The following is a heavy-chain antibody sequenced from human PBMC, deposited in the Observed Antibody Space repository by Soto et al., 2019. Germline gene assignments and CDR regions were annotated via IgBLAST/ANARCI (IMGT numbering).Heavy chain of an antibody. CDR2: IIPIFGTA. V-gene: IGHV1-69*13. D-gene: IGHD2-21*02. CDR1: GGTFSSYA. Sequence: SVKVSCKASGGTFSSYAISWVRQAPGQGLEWMGGIIPIFGTANYAQKFQGRVTITADESTSTAYMELSSLRSEDTAVYYCAISIMVVTALDNWGQQTLLTISS. CDR3: AISIMVVTALDN. J-gene: IGHJ4*02.